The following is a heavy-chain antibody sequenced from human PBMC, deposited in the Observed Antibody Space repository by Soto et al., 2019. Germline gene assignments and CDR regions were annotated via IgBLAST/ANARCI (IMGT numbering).Heavy chain of an antibody. CDR2: ISYDGSNK. CDR1: GFTFSSYA. D-gene: IGHD2-21*01. J-gene: IGHJ4*02. Sequence: ESGGGVVQPGRSLRLSCAASGFTFSSYAMHWVRQAPGKGLEWVAVISYDGSNKYYADSVKGRFTISRDNSKNTLYLQMNSLRAEDTAVYYCAVAEGYFDYWGQGTLVTVSS. CDR3: AVAEGYFDY. V-gene: IGHV3-30-3*01.